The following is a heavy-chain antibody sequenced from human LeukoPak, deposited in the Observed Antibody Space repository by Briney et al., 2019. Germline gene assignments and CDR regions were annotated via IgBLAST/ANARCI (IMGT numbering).Heavy chain of an antibody. V-gene: IGHV1-69*13. CDR1: GGTFSSYA. CDR3: ARVRLRTLDC. J-gene: IGHJ4*02. CDR2: IIPIFGTA. D-gene: IGHD4-17*01. Sequence: SVNVSCKASGGTFSSYAISWVRQAPGQGLEWMGGIIPIFGTANYAQKFQGRVTITADESTSTAYMELSSLRSEDTAVYYCARVRLRTLDCWGQGTLVTVSS.